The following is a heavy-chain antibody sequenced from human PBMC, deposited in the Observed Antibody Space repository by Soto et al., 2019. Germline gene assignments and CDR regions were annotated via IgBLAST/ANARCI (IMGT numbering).Heavy chain of an antibody. J-gene: IGHJ6*02. Sequence: PGESLKISCKGSGYSFTSYWISWVRQMPGKGLEWMGRIVPSDSYTNYSPSFQGHVTISADKSISTAYLQWSSLKASDTAMYYCASHYNQSWWQQLRLRTYYYYYGMDVWGQGTTVTVSS. CDR3: ASHYNQSWWQQLRLRTYYYYYGMDV. D-gene: IGHD6-13*01. V-gene: IGHV5-10-1*01. CDR2: IVPSDSYT. CDR1: GYSFTSYW.